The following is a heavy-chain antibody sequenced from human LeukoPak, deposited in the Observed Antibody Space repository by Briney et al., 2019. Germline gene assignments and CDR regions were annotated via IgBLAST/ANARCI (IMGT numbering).Heavy chain of an antibody. Sequence: SVKVSCEASGGTFSSYAISWVRQAPGQGLERMGGIIPIFGTANYAQKFQGRVTITADKSTSTAYMELSSLRSEDTAVYYCARDGQIAAAGYLDYWGRGTLVTVSS. CDR3: ARDGQIAAAGYLDY. CDR1: GGTFSSYA. J-gene: IGHJ4*02. D-gene: IGHD6-13*01. V-gene: IGHV1-69*06. CDR2: IIPIFGTA.